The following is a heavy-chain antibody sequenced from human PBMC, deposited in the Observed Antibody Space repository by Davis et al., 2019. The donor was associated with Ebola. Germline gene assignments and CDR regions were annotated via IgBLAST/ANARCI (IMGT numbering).Heavy chain of an antibody. V-gene: IGHV7-4-1*02. CDR2: ITTNTENP. CDR3: ARDAPNGLDY. D-gene: IGHD4-17*01. Sequence: ASVKVSCKASGYTFTTYAMHWVRQAPGQGLEWMGWITTNTENPTYAQGFTGRFVFSLDTSVSTAYLQISSLKAEDTAVYYCARDAPNGLDYWGQGTLVTVSS. J-gene: IGHJ4*02. CDR1: GYTFTTYA.